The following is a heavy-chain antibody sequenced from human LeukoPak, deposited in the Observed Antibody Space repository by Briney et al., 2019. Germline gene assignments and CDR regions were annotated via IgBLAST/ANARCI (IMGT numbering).Heavy chain of an antibody. CDR2: MSFDGSDN. V-gene: IGHV3-30-3*01. CDR3: ARDQPGTYTLSST. CDR1: GFTFSNYA. D-gene: IGHD6-19*01. Sequence: PGGSLRLSCAASGFTFSNYAMHWVRQAPGKGLEWVAFMSFDGSDNYYADSVKGRFTISRDNSKNTLYLQMNSLRFEDTAVYYCARDQPGTYTLSSTWGQGTLVTVSS. J-gene: IGHJ5*02.